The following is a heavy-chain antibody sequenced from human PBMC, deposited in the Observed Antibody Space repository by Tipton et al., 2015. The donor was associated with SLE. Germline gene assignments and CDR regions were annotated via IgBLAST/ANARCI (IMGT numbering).Heavy chain of an antibody. D-gene: IGHD2-2*01. J-gene: IGHJ6*02. CDR2: INHSGST. CDR1: GGSLSGYY. CDR3: ARGNLNCSSTSCYPGYYFYYGMDV. V-gene: IGHV4-34*01. Sequence: TLSLTCAVYGGSLSGYYWSWIRQPPGKGLEWIGEINHSGSTNYNPSLKSRVTISVDTSKNQFSLKLSSVTAADTAVYYCARGNLNCSSTSCYPGYYFYYGMDVWGQGTTVTVSS.